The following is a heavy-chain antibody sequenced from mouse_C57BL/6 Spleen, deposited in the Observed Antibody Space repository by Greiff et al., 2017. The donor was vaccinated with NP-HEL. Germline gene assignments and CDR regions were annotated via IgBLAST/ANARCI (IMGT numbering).Heavy chain of an antibody. CDR1: GYSFTSYY. D-gene: IGHD1-1*01. V-gene: IGHV1-66*01. CDR2: IYPGSGNT. J-gene: IGHJ2*01. CDR3: ARDGVVAAGDD. Sequence: QVHVKQSGPELVKPGASVKISCKASGYSFTSYYIHWVKQRPGQGLEWIGWIYPGSGNTKYNEKFKGKATLTADTSSSTAYMLLSSLTSEDSAVYYCARDGVVAAGDDWGQGTTLTVSS.